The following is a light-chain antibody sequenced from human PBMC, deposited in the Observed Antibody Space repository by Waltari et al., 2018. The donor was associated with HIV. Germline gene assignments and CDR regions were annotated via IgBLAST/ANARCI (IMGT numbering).Light chain of an antibody. J-gene: IGLJ2*01. V-gene: IGLV2-14*03. CDR2: EVS. CDR1: YDDVGGFNF. CDR3: SSYMVNNGLV. Sequence: IPCSGTYDDVGGFNFVSWYQQYAGKAPTVILYEVSKRPSGIPGRFSGSKSGNTASLTIAGLQPGDEADYYCSSYMVNNGLVFGGGTRVTVL.